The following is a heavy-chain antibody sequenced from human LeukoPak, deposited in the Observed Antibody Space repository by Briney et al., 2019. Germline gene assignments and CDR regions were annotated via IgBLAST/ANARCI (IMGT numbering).Heavy chain of an antibody. D-gene: IGHD3-10*01. CDR2: LYAGGES. Sequence: PGGSLRLSCPASGFAVKSSYMNWVRQAPGKGLEWVSVLYAGGESYYADSVLGRFTISRDNSNNTVFLEMNSLTADDTAVYFCARDSAGNQYSSGNFDLWGQGTLVTVSS. V-gene: IGHV3-53*01. J-gene: IGHJ4*02. CDR1: GFAVKSSY. CDR3: ARDSAGNQYSSGNFDL.